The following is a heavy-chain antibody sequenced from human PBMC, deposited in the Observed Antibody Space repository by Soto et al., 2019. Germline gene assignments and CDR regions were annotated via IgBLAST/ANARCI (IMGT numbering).Heavy chain of an antibody. Sequence: QVQLVQSGAEVKKPGASVKVSCKASGYTFSSYGIGWVRQAPGQGLEWMGWISGNNGKTNYAQKFQGRVTMTTDTSTSTAYMERRSLRSDDTAVYYCARDGEGEVLIVDWFDPWGQGTLVTVSS. CDR3: ARDGEGEVLIVDWFDP. CDR2: ISGNNGKT. J-gene: IGHJ5*02. D-gene: IGHD2-21*01. CDR1: GYTFSSYG. V-gene: IGHV1-18*01.